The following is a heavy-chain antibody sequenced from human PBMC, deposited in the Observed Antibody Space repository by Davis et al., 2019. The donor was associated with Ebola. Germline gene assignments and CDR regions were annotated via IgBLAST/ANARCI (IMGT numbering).Heavy chain of an antibody. CDR2: IYYSGST. D-gene: IGHD3-3*01. Sequence: SETLSLTCAVSGGSISSGGYSWSWIRQPPGKGLEWIGYIYYSGSTYYNPSLKSRITISVDTSKNQFSLKLSSVTAADTSVYYCARSYFGATRGWFDPWGQGTLVTVSS. CDR3: ARSYFGATRGWFDP. V-gene: IGHV4-30-2*03. J-gene: IGHJ5*02. CDR1: GGSISSGGYS.